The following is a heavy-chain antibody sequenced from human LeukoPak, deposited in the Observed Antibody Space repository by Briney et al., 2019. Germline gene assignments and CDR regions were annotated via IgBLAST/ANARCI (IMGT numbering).Heavy chain of an antibody. Sequence: SETLSLTCTVSGYSINNGFYWGWIRQPPGKGLEWIGTIHYSGNTDYNPSLKSRVTISGDTPKNQFSLKLSSVTAADTAVYYCARGFRGPNFDYWGQGTLVTVSS. D-gene: IGHD3-10*01. V-gene: IGHV4-38-2*02. J-gene: IGHJ4*02. CDR1: GYSINNGFY. CDR3: ARGFRGPNFDY. CDR2: IHYSGNT.